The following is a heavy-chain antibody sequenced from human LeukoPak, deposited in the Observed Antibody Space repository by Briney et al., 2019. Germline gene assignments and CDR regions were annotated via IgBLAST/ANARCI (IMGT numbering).Heavy chain of an antibody. CDR2: ISYDGSNK. J-gene: IGHJ4*02. Sequence: GSLRLSCAASGFTFSSYAMSWVRQAPGKGLEWVAVISYDGSNKYYADSVKGRFTISRDNSKNTLYLQMNSLRAEDTAVYYCAKVIREMTDWGQGTLVTVSS. CDR1: GFTFSSYA. D-gene: IGHD5-24*01. CDR3: AKVIREMTD. V-gene: IGHV3-30*04.